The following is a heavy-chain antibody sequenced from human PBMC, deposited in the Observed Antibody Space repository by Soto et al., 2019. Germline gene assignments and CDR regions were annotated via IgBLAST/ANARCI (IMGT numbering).Heavy chain of an antibody. Sequence: PGGSLRLSCAASGFTFSSYEMNWVRQAPGKGLEWVSYISSSGSTIYYADSVKGRFTISRDNAKNSLYLQMNSLRAEDTAVYYCARVGRRRITIFGVVTNYYYYGMDVWGQGTTVTVSS. CDR3: ARVGRRRITIFGVVTNYYYYGMDV. D-gene: IGHD3-3*01. V-gene: IGHV3-48*03. CDR2: ISSSGSTI. CDR1: GFTFSSYE. J-gene: IGHJ6*02.